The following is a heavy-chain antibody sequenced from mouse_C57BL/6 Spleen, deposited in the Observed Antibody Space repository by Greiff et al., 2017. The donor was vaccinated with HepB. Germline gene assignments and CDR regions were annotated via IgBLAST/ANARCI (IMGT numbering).Heavy chain of an antibody. D-gene: IGHD2-2*01. CDR3: ARSGSDYWYFDV. V-gene: IGHV5-16*01. J-gene: IGHJ1*03. CDR2: INYDGSST. CDR1: GFTFSDYY. Sequence: EVKVVESAGGLVQPGSSMKLSCTASGFTFSDYYMAWVRQVPEKGLEWVANINYDGSSTYYLDSLKSRFIISRDNAKNILYLQMSSLKSEDTATYYCARSGSDYWYFDVWGTGTTVTVSS.